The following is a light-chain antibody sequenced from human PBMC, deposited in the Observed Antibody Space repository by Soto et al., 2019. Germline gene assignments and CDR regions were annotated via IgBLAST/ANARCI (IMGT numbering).Light chain of an antibody. CDR1: QSISSY. CDR2: TAS. CDR3: QQSYSRPRT. J-gene: IGKJ1*01. Sequence: DIQMTQSPSSLSASVGDRVTITCRASQSISSYLNWYQQKPGKAPNLLIYTASSLESGVPSRFSGSGSGTDFTLTITSLQPEDFETYFSQQSYSRPRTFGQGTKVDIK. V-gene: IGKV1-39*01.